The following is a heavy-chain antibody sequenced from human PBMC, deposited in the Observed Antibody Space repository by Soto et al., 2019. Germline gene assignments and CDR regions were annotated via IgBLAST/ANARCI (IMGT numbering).Heavy chain of an antibody. CDR1: GYTFTSYG. D-gene: IGHD3-3*01. J-gene: IGHJ4*02. CDR2: ISAYNGNT. V-gene: IGHV1-18*01. Sequence: ASVKLSCKASGYTFTSYGISWVRQAPGQGLEWMGWISAYNGNTNYAQKLQGRVTMTTDTSTSTAYMELRSLRSDDTAVYYCATNFYYDFWSGYYCLAYWGQGTLVTVSS. CDR3: ATNFYYDFWSGYYCLAY.